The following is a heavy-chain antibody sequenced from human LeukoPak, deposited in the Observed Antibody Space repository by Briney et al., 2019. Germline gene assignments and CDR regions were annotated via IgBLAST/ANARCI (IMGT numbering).Heavy chain of an antibody. CDR3: ARASHKLTSITMVRGVINAFDI. Sequence: SETLSLTCTVSGGSISSNGYYWGWIRQPPGKGLEWIGSIFYSGSTYSNPSLKSRVTISVDTSKTQFSLKLSSVTAADTAVYYCARASHKLTSITMVRGVINAFDIWGQGTMVTVSS. CDR1: GGSISSNGYY. V-gene: IGHV4-39*07. J-gene: IGHJ3*02. CDR2: IFYSGST. D-gene: IGHD3-10*01.